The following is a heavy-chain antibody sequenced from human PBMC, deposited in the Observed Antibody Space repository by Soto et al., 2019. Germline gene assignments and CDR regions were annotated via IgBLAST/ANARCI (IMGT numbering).Heavy chain of an antibody. V-gene: IGHV4-31*03. D-gene: IGHD3-16*01. CDR1: VGPFPNGGYY. CDR3: ARGDSQVSSVFDY. Sequence: SETLSLTCTVSVGPFPNGGYYWNWIRQEPGKSLEWIGYTHYSGDTSYNPSLRSRVTISTDTSKTQFSLRLRSVTSADTAVYYCARGDSQVSSVFDYWGQGMLVTVSS. J-gene: IGHJ4*02. CDR2: THYSGDT.